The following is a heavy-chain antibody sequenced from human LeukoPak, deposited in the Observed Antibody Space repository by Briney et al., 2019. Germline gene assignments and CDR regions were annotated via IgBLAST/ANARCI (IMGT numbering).Heavy chain of an antibody. CDR3: AKYGPQDSGSSHFDY. V-gene: IGHV3-23*01. J-gene: IGHJ4*02. D-gene: IGHD1-26*01. CDR1: GFTFSSYA. CDR2: IRDSGSST. Sequence: GGSLRLSCAAFGFTFSSYAMSWVRQAPGKGLEWVSAIRDSGSSTHYADSVKGRFTTSRDNSKNTLFLQMNSLRAEDTAIYYCAKYGPQDSGSSHFDYWGQGALVTVSS.